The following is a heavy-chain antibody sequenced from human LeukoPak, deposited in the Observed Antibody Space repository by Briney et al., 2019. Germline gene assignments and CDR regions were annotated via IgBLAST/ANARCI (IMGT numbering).Heavy chain of an antibody. CDR2: IYTSGST. D-gene: IGHD3-22*01. V-gene: IGHV4-4*07. J-gene: IGHJ6*03. CDR1: GGSISSYY. CDR3: ARVRRHYYDSSGSQGYYYYMDV. Sequence: SETLSLTCTVPGGSISSYYWSWIGQRAGKGLEWIGRIYTSGSTNYNLSLKSRVTMSVDTSKNQFSLKLSSVTAADTAVYYCARVRRHYYDSSGSQGYYYYMDVWGKGTTVTVSS.